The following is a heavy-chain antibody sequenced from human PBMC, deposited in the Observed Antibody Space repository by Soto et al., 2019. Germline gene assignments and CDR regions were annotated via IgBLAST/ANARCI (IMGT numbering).Heavy chain of an antibody. J-gene: IGHJ5*02. CDR1: GGSFSGYY. Sequence: SETLSLTCAVYGGSFSGYYWSWIRQPPGKGLEWIGENNHSGSTNYNPSLKSRVTISVDTSKNQFSLKLSSVTAADTAVYYCAREVVLRYFDWLLYTNWFDPWGQGTLVTVSS. D-gene: IGHD3-9*01. V-gene: IGHV4-34*01. CDR3: AREVVLRYFDWLLYTNWFDP. CDR2: NNHSGST.